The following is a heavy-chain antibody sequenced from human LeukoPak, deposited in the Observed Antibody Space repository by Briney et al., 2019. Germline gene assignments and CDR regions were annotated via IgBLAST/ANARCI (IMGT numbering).Heavy chain of an antibody. CDR3: ARDYTGYFP. D-gene: IGHD3-9*01. J-gene: IGHJ5*02. CDR1: GFTFSNHF. Sequence: GGSLRLSCSTSGFTFSNHFMHWVRQAPGKGLEWVANIKTDGSEKYYVDSVKGRFTISRDNAKNSLYPQMNSLRAEDTAVYYCARDYTGYFPWGQGTLVIVSS. V-gene: IGHV3-7*03. CDR2: IKTDGSEK.